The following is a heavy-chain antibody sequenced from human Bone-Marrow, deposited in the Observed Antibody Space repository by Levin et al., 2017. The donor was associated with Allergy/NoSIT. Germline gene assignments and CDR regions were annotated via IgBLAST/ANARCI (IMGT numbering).Heavy chain of an antibody. CDR1: GFTFSSNN. V-gene: IGHV3-23*01. D-gene: IGHD3-22*01. J-gene: IGHJ4*02. CDR3: AKGRHDSGGDHYSFDY. Sequence: PGGSLRLSCAASGFTFSSNNMGWVRQAPGKGLEWVSGINSVGTDIHYTDSVKGRFTISRDNSKNTLYLQMNSLRAEDSAVYFCAKGRHDSGGDHYSFDYWGQGTPVTVSS. CDR2: INSVGTDI.